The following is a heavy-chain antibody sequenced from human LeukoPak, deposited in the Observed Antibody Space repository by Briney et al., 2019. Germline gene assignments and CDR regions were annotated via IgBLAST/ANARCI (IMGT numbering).Heavy chain of an antibody. CDR2: ISGSGGST. D-gene: IGHD3-22*01. Sequence: PGGSLRLSCAASGFTFSSYAMSWVRQAPGKGLEWVSAISGSGGSTYYADSVKGRFTISRDNSKNTLYLQMNSLRAEDTAVYYCAKDQNYESSGYYGGFDYWGQGTLVTVSS. J-gene: IGHJ4*02. CDR3: AKDQNYESSGYYGGFDY. V-gene: IGHV3-23*01. CDR1: GFTFSSYA.